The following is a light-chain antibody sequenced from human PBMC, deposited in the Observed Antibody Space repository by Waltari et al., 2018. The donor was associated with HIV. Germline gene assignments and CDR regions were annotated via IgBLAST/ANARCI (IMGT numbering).Light chain of an antibody. CDR2: NNN. Sequence: SVFTQPPSVSAAPGQKVTISCSGSSSNIGNNYVSWYQQVPGTAPKLLIYNNNKLPSGIPDRFSGSKSGTSATLGITGLQTGDEADYYCGTWDSSLSDWVFGGGTKLTVL. CDR1: SSNIGNNY. V-gene: IGLV1-51*01. CDR3: GTWDSSLSDWV. J-gene: IGLJ3*02.